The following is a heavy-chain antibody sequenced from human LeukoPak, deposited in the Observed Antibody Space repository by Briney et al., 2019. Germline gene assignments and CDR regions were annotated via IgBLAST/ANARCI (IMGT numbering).Heavy chain of an antibody. D-gene: IGHD3-22*01. CDR2: ISSSGSTT. Sequence: GGSLRLSCAASGFSISNYEMNWVRQAPGKGLECVSYISSSGSTTYYADSVKGRFTISRDNAKNSLYLQMNSLRAEDTAVYYCARGNYYENSGYWVLSAFDIWGQGTMVTVSS. J-gene: IGHJ3*02. V-gene: IGHV3-48*03. CDR3: ARGNYYENSGYWVLSAFDI. CDR1: GFSISNYE.